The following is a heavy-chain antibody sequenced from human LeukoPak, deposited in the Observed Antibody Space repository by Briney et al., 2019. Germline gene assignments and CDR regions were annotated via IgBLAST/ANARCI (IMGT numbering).Heavy chain of an antibody. V-gene: IGHV3-23*01. D-gene: IGHD4-17*01. CDR1: GFTFSNYA. CDR3: GRDPNGDYFGAFDM. J-gene: IGHJ3*02. CDR2: IRSSGDGT. Sequence: GGSLRLSCVASGFTFSNYAMIWVRKSPGKGLEWVSNIRSSGDGTAYADSVKDRFTVSRDNSKNTLYLQMNSLRVEDTAVYYCGRDPNGDYFGAFDMWGQGTSVTVSS.